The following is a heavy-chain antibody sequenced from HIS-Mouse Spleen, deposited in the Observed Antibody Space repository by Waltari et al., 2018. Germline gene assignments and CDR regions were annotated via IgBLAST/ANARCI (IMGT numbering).Heavy chain of an antibody. CDR2: ISGSGGST. D-gene: IGHD4-17*01. J-gene: IGHJ4*02. CDR3: AKTLVRSRDFDY. Sequence: EVQLLESGGGLVQPGGSLRLSLAASGFSLSSFAMRLVRRAPGKGLEWVSAISGSGGSTYYADSVKGRFTISRDNSKNTLYLQMNSLRAEDTAVYYCAKTLVRSRDFDYWGQGTLVTVSS. CDR1: GFSLSSFA. V-gene: IGHV3-23*01.